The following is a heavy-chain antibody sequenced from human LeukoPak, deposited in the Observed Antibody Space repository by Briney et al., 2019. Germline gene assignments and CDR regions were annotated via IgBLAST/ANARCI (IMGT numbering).Heavy chain of an antibody. CDR1: GGSINNYS. J-gene: IGHJ2*01. V-gene: IGHV4-59*08. Sequence: PSETLSLTCTVSGGSINNYSWSWIRQPPGKGLEWIGYIYYSGSTNYNPSLKSRVTISVDTSKNQFSLKLSSVTAADTAVYYCARHYDCTRSNCARSENWYFDVWGRGTLVTVSS. CDR2: IYYSGST. D-gene: IGHD2-8*01. CDR3: ARHYDCTRSNCARSENWYFDV.